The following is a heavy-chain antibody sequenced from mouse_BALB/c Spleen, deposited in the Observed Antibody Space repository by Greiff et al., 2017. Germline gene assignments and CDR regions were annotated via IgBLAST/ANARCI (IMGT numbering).Heavy chain of an antibody. CDR1: GYTFTSYW. D-gene: IGHD1-1*01. Sequence: ELVKPGASVKLSCKASGYTFTSYWINWIKQRPGQGLEWIGRIAPGSGSTYYNEMFKGKATLTVDTSSSTAYIQLSSLSSEDSAVYFCARMDYGSSYDAMDYWGQGTSVTVSS. CDR3: ARMDYGSSYDAMDY. V-gene: IGHV1S41*01. CDR2: IAPGSGST. J-gene: IGHJ4*01.